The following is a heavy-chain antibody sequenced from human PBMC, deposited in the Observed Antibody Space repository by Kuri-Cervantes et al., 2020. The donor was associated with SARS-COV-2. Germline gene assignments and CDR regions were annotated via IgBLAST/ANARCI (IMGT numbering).Heavy chain of an antibody. V-gene: IGHV3-30*18. CDR2: ISYDGSNK. D-gene: IGHD5-12*01. J-gene: IGHJ4*02. CDR3: AKASTHVDIVATRG. CDR1: GFTFSSYA. Sequence: GASLKISCAASGFTFSSYAMSWVRQAPGKGLEWVAVISYDGSNKYYADSVKGRFTISRDNSKNTLYLQMNSLRAEDTAVYYCAKASTHVDIVATRGWGQGTLVTVSS.